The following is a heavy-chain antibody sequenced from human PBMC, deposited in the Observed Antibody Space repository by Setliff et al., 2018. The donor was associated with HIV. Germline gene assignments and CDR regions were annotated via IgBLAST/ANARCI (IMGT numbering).Heavy chain of an antibody. V-gene: IGHV3-74*01. Sequence: GGSLRLSCAASGFTFSTYWMHWVRQPPGKGLVWVSRINSDGTIINYADSVKGRFTISRDNAKNTLFLQMNSLRAEDTAVYYCARVLIAATGWCEYWGQGTLVTVSS. J-gene: IGHJ4*02. D-gene: IGHD2-15*01. CDR2: INSDGTII. CDR1: GFTFSTYW. CDR3: ARVLIAATGWCEY.